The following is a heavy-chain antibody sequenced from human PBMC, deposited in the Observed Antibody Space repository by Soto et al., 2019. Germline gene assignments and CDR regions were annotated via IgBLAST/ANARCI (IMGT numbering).Heavy chain of an antibody. J-gene: IGHJ4*02. Sequence: EVQLVESGGGLVKPGGSLRLSCAASGFTFSSYSMNWVRQAPGKGLEWVSSISSSSSYIYYADSVKGRFTISRDNAKNSLFLQMNRPRGEGPGVYFWGRGGYRSSLSLDYWGQGTLVTVFS. V-gene: IGHV3-21*01. CDR3: GRGGYRSSLSLDY. D-gene: IGHD6-6*01. CDR1: GFTFSSYS. CDR2: ISSSSSYI.